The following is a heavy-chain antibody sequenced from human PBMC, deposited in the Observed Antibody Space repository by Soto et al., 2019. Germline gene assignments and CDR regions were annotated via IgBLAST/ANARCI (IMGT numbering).Heavy chain of an antibody. V-gene: IGHV1-18*01. J-gene: IGHJ4*02. D-gene: IGHD3-3*01. Sequence: ASVKVSCKASGYTFTSYGISWVRQAPGQGLEWMGWTSAYNGNTNYAQKLQGRVTMTTDTSTSTAYMELRSLRSDDTAVYYCARDTYDFWSGYCPVQFDCWGRGTRVTASS. CDR3: ARDTYDFWSGYCPVQFDC. CDR2: TSAYNGNT. CDR1: GYTFTSYG.